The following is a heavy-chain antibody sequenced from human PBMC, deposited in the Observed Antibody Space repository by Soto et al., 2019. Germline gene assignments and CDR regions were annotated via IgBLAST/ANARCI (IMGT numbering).Heavy chain of an antibody. CDR1: GFTFSDYS. J-gene: IGHJ4*02. D-gene: IGHD1-1*01. CDR3: ARGSAHIQVQTFDY. Sequence: EVHLVESGGGLVKSGGSLRVPCTASGFTFSDYSMHWVRQAPGKGLEWVSSISPTSGAIYYADSVKGRFTISRDNAKNSLFLQMNSLRAEDTAVYSCARGSAHIQVQTFDYWGQGTLVTVSS. CDR2: ISPTSGAI. V-gene: IGHV3-21*01.